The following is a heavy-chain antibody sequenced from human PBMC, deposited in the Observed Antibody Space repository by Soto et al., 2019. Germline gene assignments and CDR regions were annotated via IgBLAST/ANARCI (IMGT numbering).Heavy chain of an antibody. CDR1: GFTFSSCA. J-gene: IGHJ4*02. V-gene: IGHV3-23*01. CDR2: ISARGGGT. D-gene: IGHD2-8*02. Sequence: GGSLRLSCAASGFTFSSCAMHWVRQAPGKGLEWVSGISARGGGTYYADSVKGRFTISRDDSRNTLYLQMNTLRDEDTALYFCTKRTGSYRMFDYWGQGALVTVSS. CDR3: TKRTGSYRMFDY.